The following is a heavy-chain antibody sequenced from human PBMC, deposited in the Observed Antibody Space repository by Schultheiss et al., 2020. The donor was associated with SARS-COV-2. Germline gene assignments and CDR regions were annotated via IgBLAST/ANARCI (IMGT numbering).Heavy chain of an antibody. CDR2: INHSGST. J-gene: IGHJ4*02. D-gene: IGHD6-19*01. CDR1: GGSFSGYY. CDR3: ARGKQWLVF. Sequence: GSLRLSCAVYGGSFSGYYWSWIRQPPGKGLEWIGEINHSGSTNYNPSLKSRVTISVDTSKNQFSLKLSSVTAADTAVYYCARGKQWLVFWGQGTLVTVSS. V-gene: IGHV4-34*01.